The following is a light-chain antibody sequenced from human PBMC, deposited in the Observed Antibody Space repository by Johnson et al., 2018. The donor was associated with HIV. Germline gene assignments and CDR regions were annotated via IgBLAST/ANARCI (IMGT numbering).Light chain of an antibody. CDR1: SSNIGNNY. J-gene: IGLJ1*01. CDR3: GIGDSSLSAYV. Sequence: QSVLTQPPSVSAAPGQKVTISCSGSSSNIGNNYVSWYQQLPGTAPKLLIYDNTKRPSGIPDRFSASKSPTSATLAITGLQPGDEADYYCGIGDSSLSAYVFGTGTKVTVL. CDR2: DNT. V-gene: IGLV1-51*01.